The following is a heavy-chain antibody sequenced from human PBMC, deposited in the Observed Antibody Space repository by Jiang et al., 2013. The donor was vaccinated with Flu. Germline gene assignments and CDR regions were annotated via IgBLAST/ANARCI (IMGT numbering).Heavy chain of an antibody. V-gene: IGHV1-46*03. J-gene: IGHJ6*02. CDR2: INTSGGRT. CDR3: ARDPPGVKFPPGSRSPEVYGMDV. CDR1: GYTFTDYY. D-gene: IGHD3-10*01. Sequence: CKASGYTFTDYYIHWVRQAPGQGLEWMGIINTSGGRTTYAQKFQGRVTMTRDTSTNTVYMELSSLTSEDTATYFCARDPPGVKFPPGSRSPEVYGMDVWGPGTTVTVSS.